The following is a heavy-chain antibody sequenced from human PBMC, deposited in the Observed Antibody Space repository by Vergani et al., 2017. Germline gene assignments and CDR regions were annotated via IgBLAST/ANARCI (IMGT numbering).Heavy chain of an antibody. V-gene: IGHV3-11*06. Sequence: VQLVESGGGLVKPGGSLRLSCAASGFTFSDYYMSWIRQAPGKGLEWVSYISSSSSYTNYADSVKGRFTISRDNAKNSLYLQMNSLRAEDTAVYYCARWMRGYLNYFDYWGQGTLVTVSS. J-gene: IGHJ4*02. D-gene: IGHD5-12*01. CDR3: ARWMRGYLNYFDY. CDR1: GFTFSDYY. CDR2: ISSSSSYT.